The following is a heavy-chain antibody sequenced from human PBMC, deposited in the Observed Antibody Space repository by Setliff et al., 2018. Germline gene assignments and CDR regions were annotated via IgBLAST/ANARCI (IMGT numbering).Heavy chain of an antibody. CDR3: AKELIEVLMTGLEF. J-gene: IGHJ4*02. V-gene: IGHV3-30*02. Sequence: GGSLRLSCAASGFSFSNHGMHWVRQAPGKGLEWVAFIRHDGNNKYYKDSVRGRFTISRDNSKNTVYLQTNSLRPEDTAVYFCAKELIEVLMTGLEFWGQGTMVTVSS. D-gene: IGHD3-22*01. CDR2: IRHDGNNK. CDR1: GFSFSNHG.